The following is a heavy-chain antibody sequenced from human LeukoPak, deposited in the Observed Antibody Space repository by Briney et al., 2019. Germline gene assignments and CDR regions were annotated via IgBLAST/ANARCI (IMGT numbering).Heavy chain of an antibody. D-gene: IGHD1-26*01. CDR3: ARGSSGSYPNYFDY. J-gene: IGHJ4*02. CDR1: GGSISSYY. Sequence: SETLSLTCTVSGGSISSYYWSWIRQPPGKGLEWIGYIYYSGSTNYNPSLKSRVTISVDTSKNQFSLKLSSVTAADTAVYYCARGSSGSYPNYFDYWGQGTLVTVSS. V-gene: IGHV4-59*12. CDR2: IYYSGST.